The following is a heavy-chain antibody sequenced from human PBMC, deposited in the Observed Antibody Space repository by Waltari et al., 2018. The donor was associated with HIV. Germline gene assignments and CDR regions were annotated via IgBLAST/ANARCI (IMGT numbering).Heavy chain of an antibody. CDR3: VKDSGRAADVFDL. V-gene: IGHV3-23*01. CDR1: GFIFIDFA. CDR2: IRGGGET. J-gene: IGHJ3*01. Sequence: QLLESGGGLVEPGGSLRLSCAALGFIFIDFAMDWVRQAPGKGLEWVSAIRGGGETFYADSVKGRFTISRDNSKNTLYLQMNSLRADDAAVYYCVKDSGRAADVFDLWGQGTMVTVSS. D-gene: IGHD3-10*01.